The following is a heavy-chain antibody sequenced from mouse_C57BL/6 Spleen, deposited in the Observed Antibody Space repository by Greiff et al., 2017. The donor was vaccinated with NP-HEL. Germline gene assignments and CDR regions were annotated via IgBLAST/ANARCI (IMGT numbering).Heavy chain of an antibody. J-gene: IGHJ4*01. CDR2: IDPSDSET. D-gene: IGHD2-5*01. CDR1: GYTFTSYW. CDR3: ARAIVTTPYYAMDY. V-gene: IGHV1-52*01. Sequence: QVQLQQPGAELVRPGSSVKLSCKASGYTFTSYWMHWVKQRPIQGLEWIGNIDPSDSETHYNQQFKDKATLTVDKSSSTAYMQLSSLTSEDSAVYYCARAIVTTPYYAMDYWGQGTSVTVSS.